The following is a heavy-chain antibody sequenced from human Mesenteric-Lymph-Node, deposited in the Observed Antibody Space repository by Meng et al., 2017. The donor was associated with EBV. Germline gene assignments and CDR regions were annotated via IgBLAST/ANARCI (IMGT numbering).Heavy chain of an antibody. CDR2: ISYSGST. J-gene: IGHJ4*02. V-gene: IGHV4-39*01. CDR1: GGSFASTSYY. CDR3: ARADYYDTSGNLDF. Sequence: QLQLPEWGPGLGKPSETLSLTCRVCGGSFASTSYYWVWIRQPSGKGLEWIGSISYSGSTYYNPSLKSRVTISVDTPKNQFSLKLRSVTATDTAVYYCARADYYDTSGNLDFWGQGTLVTVSS. D-gene: IGHD3-22*01.